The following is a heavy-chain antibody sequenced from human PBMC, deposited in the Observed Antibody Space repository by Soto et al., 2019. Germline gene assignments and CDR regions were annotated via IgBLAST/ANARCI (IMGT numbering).Heavy chain of an antibody. V-gene: IGHV4-31*03. J-gene: IGHJ6*02. D-gene: IGHD6-6*01. CDR2: IYSHGDT. CDR3: ARRGGSSSGYYYYAMDV. Sequence: ASETLSLTCSVSSDSMNSGGYYWSWIRQHPGKGLEWTGYIYSHGDTYSNPSPKSRVTISVDTSKNQFSLNLTYVTAADTAVYYCARRGGSSSGYYYYAMDVWGQGTTVTVSS. CDR1: SDSMNSGGYY.